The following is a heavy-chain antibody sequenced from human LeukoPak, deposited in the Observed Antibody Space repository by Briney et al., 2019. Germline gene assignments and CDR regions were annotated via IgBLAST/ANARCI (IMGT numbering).Heavy chain of an antibody. CDR2: ISGSGGNT. J-gene: IGHJ4*02. Sequence: GGSLRLSCAASGFTFTNYAMSWVRQAPGKGLEWVSAISGSGGNTYHADSVKGRFTISRDSSKNTLFLQMNRLRPEDAAVYYCAKAPVTTCRGAFCYPFDYWGLGTLVTVSS. CDR3: AKAPVTTCRGAFCYPFDY. D-gene: IGHD2-15*01. V-gene: IGHV3-23*01. CDR1: GFTFTNYA.